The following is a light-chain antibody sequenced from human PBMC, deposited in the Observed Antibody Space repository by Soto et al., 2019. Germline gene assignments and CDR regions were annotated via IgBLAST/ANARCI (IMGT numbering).Light chain of an antibody. Sequence: DLPVTQSPSSMSATMGDRVTIXXRASQDIGRRLAWFQQKPGKAPKDXIQAASSLQGGVPSTFSGSGSGTDFTLTINTLHPEDFATYYCLQVYSFPRTFGQGTKV. V-gene: IGKV1-12*01. CDR2: AAS. J-gene: IGKJ1*01. CDR1: QDIGRR. CDR3: LQVYSFPRT.